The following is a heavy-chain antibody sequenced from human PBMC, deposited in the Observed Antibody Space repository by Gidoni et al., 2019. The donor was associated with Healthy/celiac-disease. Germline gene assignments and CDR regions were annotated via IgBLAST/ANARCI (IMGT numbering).Heavy chain of an antibody. D-gene: IGHD2-2*01. Sequence: EVQLLESGGGLVQPGGSLRLSCAASGFTFSSYAMTWVRQAPGKGLEWVSAISGSGGSTYYADSVKGRFTISRDNSKNTLYLQMNSLRAEDTAVYYCANSESDLYCSSTSCFPNYYYGMDVWGQGTTVTVSS. CDR2: ISGSGGST. J-gene: IGHJ6*02. V-gene: IGHV3-23*01. CDR1: GFTFSSYA. CDR3: ANSESDLYCSSTSCFPNYYYGMDV.